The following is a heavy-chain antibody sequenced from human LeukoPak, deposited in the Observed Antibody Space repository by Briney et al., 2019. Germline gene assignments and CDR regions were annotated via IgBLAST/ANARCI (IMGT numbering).Heavy chain of an antibody. CDR2: INPNSGGT. Sequence: ASVKVSCKASGYTFTGYYMHWVRQAPGQGLEWMGWINPNSGGTNYAQKFQGRVTMTRDTSISTAYVELSRLRSDDTAVYYCARQNDDDFWSGMYYFDYWGQGTLVTVSS. D-gene: IGHD3-3*01. CDR3: ARQNDDDFWSGMYYFDY. CDR1: GYTFTGYY. V-gene: IGHV1-2*02. J-gene: IGHJ4*02.